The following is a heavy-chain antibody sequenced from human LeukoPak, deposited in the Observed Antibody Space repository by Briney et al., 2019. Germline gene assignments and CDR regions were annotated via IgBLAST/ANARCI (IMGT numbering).Heavy chain of an antibody. Sequence: ASVKVSCKASGYTFTGYYMHWVRQAPGQGLEWMGWINPNSGGTNYAQKFQGRVTMTRDTSISTAYMELSRLRSDDTAVYYCARAQGIAAAGSPNNWFDPWGQGTLVTVSS. CDR1: GYTFTGYY. CDR3: ARAQGIAAAGSPNNWFDP. V-gene: IGHV1-2*02. D-gene: IGHD6-13*01. J-gene: IGHJ5*02. CDR2: INPNSGGT.